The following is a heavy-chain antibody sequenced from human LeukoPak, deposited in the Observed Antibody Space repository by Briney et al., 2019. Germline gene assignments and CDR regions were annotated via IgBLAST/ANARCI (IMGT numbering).Heavy chain of an antibody. V-gene: IGHV3-7*03. Sequence: GGSLRLSCAASRFTFSNYWMTWVRQAPGKGLEWVANIKEDGSKKNYVDSVKGRFTISRDNARNSLYLQMNSLRAEDTAVYYCATPLDYYDSSGYHQGGDWGQGTLVTVYS. CDR1: RFTFSNYW. D-gene: IGHD3-22*01. J-gene: IGHJ4*02. CDR2: IKEDGSKK. CDR3: ATPLDYYDSSGYHQGGD.